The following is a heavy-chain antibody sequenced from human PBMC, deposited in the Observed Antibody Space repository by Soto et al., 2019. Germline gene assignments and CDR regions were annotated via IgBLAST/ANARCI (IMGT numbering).Heavy chain of an antibody. D-gene: IGHD2-15*01. V-gene: IGHV4-38-2*01. CDR2: IYHSGST. CDR3: ARASPDIVVVVTLNWFDP. CDR1: GYSISSGYY. J-gene: IGHJ5*02. Sequence: SETLSLTCAVSGYSISSGYYWGWIRQPPGKGLEWIGSIYHSGSTYYNPSLKSRVTISVDTSKNQFSLKLSSVTAADTAVYYRARASPDIVVVVTLNWFDPWGQGTLVTVSS.